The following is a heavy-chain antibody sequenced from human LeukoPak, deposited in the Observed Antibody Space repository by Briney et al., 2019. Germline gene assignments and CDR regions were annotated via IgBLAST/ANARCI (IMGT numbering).Heavy chain of an antibody. CDR3: ARASRITIFGPGNWFDP. CDR1: DHTFTRYG. J-gene: IGHJ5*02. V-gene: IGHV1-18*01. CDR2: ISAFNGNT. Sequence: ASVKVSCKASDHTFTRYGIAWVRQAPGQGLEWMGWISAFNGNTNYAQKFQGRVTMTTEISTSTAYMEVRSLTSDDTAVYYCARASRITIFGPGNWFDPWGQGTLVTVSS. D-gene: IGHD3-3*01.